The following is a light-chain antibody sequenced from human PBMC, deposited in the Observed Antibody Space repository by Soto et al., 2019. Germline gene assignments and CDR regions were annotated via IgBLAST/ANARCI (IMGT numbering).Light chain of an antibody. CDR1: QRISRC. Sequence: DIQMTQSPSTLSASVGYRVTITCRASQRISRCLAWYQQKPGEAPKLLIYDASDLEIGVPSRFSGSQSGTEFTLTISSLQPDDFATYYCQQYNSNSGTFGQGTKVEIK. J-gene: IGKJ1*01. V-gene: IGKV1-5*01. CDR3: QQYNSNSGT. CDR2: DAS.